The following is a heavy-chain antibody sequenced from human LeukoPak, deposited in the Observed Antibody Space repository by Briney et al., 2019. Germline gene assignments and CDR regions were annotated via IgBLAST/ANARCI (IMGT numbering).Heavy chain of an antibody. Sequence: PSETLSLTCAVSGGSISSSNWWSWVRQPPGKGLEWIGEIYHSGSTNYNPSLKSRVTISVDKSRNQFSLKLSSVTAADTAVYYCARDGGNSGAFDIWGQGTMVTVSS. D-gene: IGHD4-23*01. V-gene: IGHV4-4*02. CDR3: ARDGGNSGAFDI. CDR2: IYHSGST. CDR1: GGSISSSNW. J-gene: IGHJ3*02.